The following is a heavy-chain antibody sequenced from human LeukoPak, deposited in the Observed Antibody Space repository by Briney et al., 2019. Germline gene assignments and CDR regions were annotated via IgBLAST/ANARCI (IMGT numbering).Heavy chain of an antibody. V-gene: IGHV3-33*01. J-gene: IGHJ4*02. CDR2: LWSDGSKS. Sequence: PGGSLRLSCAASGLPFSSYGFHWVRQALGKGLEWVAVLWSDGSKSYYADSVKGRFTFSRDNSQSTLFLQMNSLRDEDTAVYYCAADACSSGSCYIDYWGQGTLVTVSS. CDR1: GLPFSSYG. D-gene: IGHD2-2*02. CDR3: AADACSSGSCYIDY.